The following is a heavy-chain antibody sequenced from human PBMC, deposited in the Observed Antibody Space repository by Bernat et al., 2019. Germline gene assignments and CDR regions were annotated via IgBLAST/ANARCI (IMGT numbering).Heavy chain of an antibody. J-gene: IGHJ1*01. CDR3: TRLEDGYNFLVN. CDR2: IRSKANNYAT. CDR1: GFTFSCSV. Sequence: EVQLVESGGGLVQPGGSLKLSCAASGFTFSCSVIHWVRQASGKGLAWVGRIRSKANNYATIYAASVKGRFTISRDDSKNTAYLQMNSLKAEDTAVYYCTRLEDGYNFLVNWGQGTLVTVSS. D-gene: IGHD5-24*01. V-gene: IGHV3-73*01.